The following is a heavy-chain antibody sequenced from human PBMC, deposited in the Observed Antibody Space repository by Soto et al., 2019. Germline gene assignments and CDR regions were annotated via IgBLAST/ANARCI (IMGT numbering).Heavy chain of an antibody. V-gene: IGHV4-34*01. CDR1: GGSFSGYY. CDR3: ARESHDILTGPPWVWYFDL. J-gene: IGHJ2*01. D-gene: IGHD3-9*01. CDR2: INDRGSI. Sequence: QVQLQQWGAGPLRPLETLSLTCGVSGGSFSGYYWAWIRQSPGKGLEWIGEINDRGSINYNPSLKSRVSISVDTSKNHYSLNLRSVTAADTAVYYGARESHDILTGPPWVWYFDLWGRGILVTVSS.